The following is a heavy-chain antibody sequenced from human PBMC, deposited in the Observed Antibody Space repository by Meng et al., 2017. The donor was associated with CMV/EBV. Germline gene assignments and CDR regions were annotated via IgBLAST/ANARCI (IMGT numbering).Heavy chain of an antibody. CDR3: AREYSSSSVFDY. Sequence: GGSLRLSCAASGFTFSSYEMNWVRQAPGKGLEWVSYISSSGSTIYYADSVKGRFTISRDNAKNSLYLQMNSLRAEDTAVYYCAREYSSSSVFDYWGQGTLVTVSS. CDR1: GFTFSSYE. CDR2: ISSSGSTI. J-gene: IGHJ4*02. V-gene: IGHV3-48*03. D-gene: IGHD6-6*01.